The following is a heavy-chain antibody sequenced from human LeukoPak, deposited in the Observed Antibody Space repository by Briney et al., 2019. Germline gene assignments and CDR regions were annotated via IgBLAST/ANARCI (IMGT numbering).Heavy chain of an antibody. J-gene: IGHJ4*02. V-gene: IGHV1-18*01. D-gene: IGHD6-13*01. CDR1: GYTFTNYG. CDR3: ARGLKSRAAGTIDY. Sequence: ASVKVSCKASGYTFTNYGVSWVRQAPGQGLEWMGWISGYNGYTNYAQNFQGRVTMTTDTSTSTAYMELRSLGSDDTAVYYCARGLKSRAAGTIDYWGQGTLVTVSS. CDR2: ISGYNGYT.